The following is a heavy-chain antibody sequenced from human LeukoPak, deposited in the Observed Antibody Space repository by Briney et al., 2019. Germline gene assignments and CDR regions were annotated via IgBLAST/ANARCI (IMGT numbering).Heavy chain of an antibody. CDR2: INPNSGGK. Sequence: ASVKDSCKASGYTFTGYYMHWVRQAPGQGLEWMVWINPNSGGKNYAQKFQGRVAMTRDTSISTAYMELSRLRSDDTAVYYCRREVAAAGFDYWGQGTLVTVSS. J-gene: IGHJ4*02. V-gene: IGHV1-2*02. CDR3: RREVAAAGFDY. D-gene: IGHD6-13*01. CDR1: GYTFTGYY.